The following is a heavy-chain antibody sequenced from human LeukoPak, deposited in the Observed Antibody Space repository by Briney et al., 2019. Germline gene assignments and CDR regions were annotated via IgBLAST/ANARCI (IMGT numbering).Heavy chain of an antibody. V-gene: IGHV3-66*02. CDR3: ASEGD. Sequence: PGGSLRLSCAVSGFTVSSNYFSWVRQAPGKGLEWVSVIYTEGTTYYADSVKGRFTISRDNSKNTVYLQMNSLRVEDTAVYYCASEGDWGQGTLVTVS. J-gene: IGHJ4*02. CDR2: IYTEGTT. CDR1: GFTVSSNY. D-gene: IGHD3-16*01.